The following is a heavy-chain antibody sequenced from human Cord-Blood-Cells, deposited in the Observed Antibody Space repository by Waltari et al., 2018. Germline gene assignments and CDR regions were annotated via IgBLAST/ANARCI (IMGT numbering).Heavy chain of an antibody. CDR1: GGTFSSYA. V-gene: IGHV1-69*01. CDR2: IIPIFGTA. D-gene: IGHD1-7*01. Sequence: QVQLVQSGAEVKKPGSSVKLSCKASGGTFSSYAISWVRQAPGQGLEWMGGIIPIFGTANYAQKFQGRVTITADESTSTAYMELSSLRSEDTAVYYCARDGITGTTRGYYYYYMDVWGKGTTVTVSS. CDR3: ARDGITGTTRGYYYYYMDV. J-gene: IGHJ6*03.